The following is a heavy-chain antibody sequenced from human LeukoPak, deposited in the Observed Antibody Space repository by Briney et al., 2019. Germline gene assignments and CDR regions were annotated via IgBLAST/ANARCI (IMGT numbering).Heavy chain of an antibody. CDR3: ARVGRGYPIDY. CDR2: VSGSGGTI. V-gene: IGHV3-11*01. J-gene: IGHJ4*02. Sequence: AESLRLSCAASGFTFSDYYMSWIRQAPGKGLEWVSYVSGSGGTINYADSVKGRFTISRDNAENSLYLQMNSLRAEDTAVYYCARVGRGYPIDYWGRGTQVTVSS. D-gene: IGHD3-22*01. CDR1: GFTFSDYY.